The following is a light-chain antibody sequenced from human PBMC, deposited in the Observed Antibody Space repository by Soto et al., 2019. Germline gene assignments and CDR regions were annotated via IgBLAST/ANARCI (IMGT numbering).Light chain of an antibody. J-gene: IGKJ3*01. CDR3: QQYGGSPGLFT. CDR2: GAS. Sequence: EIVLTQSPGTLSLSPGERATLSCRASQSVSSNFLAWYQQKPGQAHRLLIYGASTRATGIPDRFSGSGSGTDFTLTISRLEPEDFAVYYCQQYGGSPGLFTFGPGTQVD. CDR1: QSVSSNF. V-gene: IGKV3-20*01.